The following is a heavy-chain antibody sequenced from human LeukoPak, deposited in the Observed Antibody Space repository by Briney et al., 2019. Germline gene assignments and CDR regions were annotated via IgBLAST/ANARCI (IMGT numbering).Heavy chain of an antibody. Sequence: GGSLRLSCAASGFTFSSYGIHWVRQAPGKGLEWVAFIWYDGSNKYYADSVKGRFTISRDNSKNTLYLQMNSLRAEDTAVYYCAREKYGSDATKLNCFDPWGQGTLVTVSS. D-gene: IGHD3-10*01. V-gene: IGHV3-33*01. CDR3: AREKYGSDATKLNCFDP. J-gene: IGHJ5*02. CDR2: IWYDGSNK. CDR1: GFTFSSYG.